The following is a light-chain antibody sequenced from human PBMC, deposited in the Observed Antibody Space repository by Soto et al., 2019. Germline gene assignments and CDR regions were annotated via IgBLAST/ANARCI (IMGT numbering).Light chain of an antibody. V-gene: IGLV2-14*03. J-gene: IGLJ1*01. CDR1: SSDVGGYNY. CDR2: EVS. Sequence: QSALTQPASVSGSPGQSITISCTGTSSDVGGYNYVSWYQQHPGKAPKLMIYEVSNRPSGVSHRFSGSKSGNTASLTISGLQAEDEADYYCSSYASSSTSFGTGTKLTVL. CDR3: SSYASSSTS.